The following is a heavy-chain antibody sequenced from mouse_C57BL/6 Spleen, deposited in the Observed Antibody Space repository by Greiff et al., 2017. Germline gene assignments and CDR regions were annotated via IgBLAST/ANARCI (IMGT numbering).Heavy chain of an antibody. Sequence: QVQLQQSGPELVKPGASVKISCKASGYSFTSYYIHWVKQRPGQGLEWIGWIYPGSGNTKYNEKFKGKATLTADTSSSTAYMQLSSLASEDSAVYCCARGTYYYAMDYWGKGTSVTVSS. CDR2: IYPGSGNT. CDR1: GYSFTSYY. V-gene: IGHV1-66*01. D-gene: IGHD3-3*01. CDR3: ARGTYYYAMDY. J-gene: IGHJ4*01.